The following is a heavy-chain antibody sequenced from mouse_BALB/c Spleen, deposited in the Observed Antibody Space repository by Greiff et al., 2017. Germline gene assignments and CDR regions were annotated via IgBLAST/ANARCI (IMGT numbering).Heavy chain of an antibody. CDR3: ARRLGPHYFDY. CDR2: IDPFNGGT. CDR1: GYSFTSYY. J-gene: IGHJ2*01. D-gene: IGHD4-1*01. Sequence: EVQLQQSGPELMKPGASVKISCKASGYSFTSYYMHWVKQSHGKSLEWIGYIDPFNGGTSYNQKFKGKATLTVDKSSSTAYMHLSSLTSEDSAVYYCARRLGPHYFDYWGQGTTLTVSS. V-gene: IGHV1S135*01.